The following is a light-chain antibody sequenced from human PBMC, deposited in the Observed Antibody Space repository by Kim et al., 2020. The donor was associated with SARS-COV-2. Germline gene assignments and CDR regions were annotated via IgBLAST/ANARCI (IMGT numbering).Light chain of an antibody. Sequence: SASASLGASVKLTCTLSSGHSTYAVAWHQQQPEKGPRFLMKLRSDGSHTKGDGIPDRFSGSSSGAERYLTISSLQSEDEADYYCQTWATGIEVFGG. J-gene: IGLJ3*02. V-gene: IGLV4-69*01. CDR1: SGHSTYA. CDR2: LRSDGSH. CDR3: QTWATGIEV.